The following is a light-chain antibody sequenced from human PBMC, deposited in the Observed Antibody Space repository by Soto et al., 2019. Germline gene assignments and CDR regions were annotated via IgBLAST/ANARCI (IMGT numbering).Light chain of an antibody. J-gene: IGKJ4*01. V-gene: IGKV3-11*01. CDR1: QSISNS. Sequence: IVMTQSPATLSLSPGEKATISCKASQSISNSLGWFQQKPGQAPRLLIDDASNRATGIPARFTGSGSGSDFTLTISSLEPEDFGVYYCRQRYNWPLTFGGGTKVDIK. CDR2: DAS. CDR3: RQRYNWPLT.